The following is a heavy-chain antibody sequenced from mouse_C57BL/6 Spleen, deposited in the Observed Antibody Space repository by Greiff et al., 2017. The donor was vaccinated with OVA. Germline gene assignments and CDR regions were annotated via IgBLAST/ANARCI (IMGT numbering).Heavy chain of an antibody. CDR3: ARFRGLYYFDY. CDR2: IDPSDSET. CDR1: GYTFTSYW. Sequence: VQLQQPGAELVRPGSSVKLSCKASGYTFTSYWMHWVKQRPIQGLEWIGNIDPSDSETHYNQKFKDKATLTVDKSSSTAYMQLSSLTSEDSAVYYCARFRGLYYFDYWGQGTTLTVSS. J-gene: IGHJ2*01. V-gene: IGHV1-52*01. D-gene: IGHD3-3*01.